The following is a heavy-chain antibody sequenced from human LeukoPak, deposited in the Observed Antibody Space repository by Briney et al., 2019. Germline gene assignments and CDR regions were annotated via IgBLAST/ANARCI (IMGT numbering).Heavy chain of an antibody. J-gene: IGHJ6*02. CDR1: GFTFSDYY. Sequence: GGSLRLSCAASGFTFSDYYMSWIRQAPGKGLEWVSYISSSGSTIYYADSVKGRFAISRDNAKNSLYLQMNSLRAEDTAVYYCARVSIVGATREYYGMDVWGQGTTVTVSS. D-gene: IGHD1-26*01. CDR3: ARVSIVGATREYYGMDV. CDR2: ISSSGSTI. V-gene: IGHV3-11*01.